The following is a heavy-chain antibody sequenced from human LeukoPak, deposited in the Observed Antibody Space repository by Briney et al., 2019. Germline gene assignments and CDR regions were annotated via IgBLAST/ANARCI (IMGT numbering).Heavy chain of an antibody. D-gene: IGHD3-10*01. J-gene: IGHJ3*02. V-gene: IGHV1-2*02. Sequence: GASVKVSCKASGYTFTGYYMHWVRQAPGQGLEWMGWINPNSGGTNYAQKFQGRVTMTRDTSISTAYMELSRLRSDDTAVYYCARPRERLWFHAFDIWGQGTMVTVSS. CDR1: GYTFTGYY. CDR3: ARPRERLWFHAFDI. CDR2: INPNSGGT.